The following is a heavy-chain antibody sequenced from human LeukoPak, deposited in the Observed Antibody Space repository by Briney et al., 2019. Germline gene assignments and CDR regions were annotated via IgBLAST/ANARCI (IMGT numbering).Heavy chain of an antibody. J-gene: IGHJ4*02. D-gene: IGHD2-21*01. Sequence: GGSLRLSCAASGFTFSSYAMHWVRQAPGKGLERVAVISYDGSNKYYADSVKGRFTISRDNSKNTLYLQMNSLRAEDTAVYYCARSHISDYWGQGTLVTVSS. V-gene: IGHV3-30-3*01. CDR1: GFTFSSYA. CDR2: ISYDGSNK. CDR3: ARSHISDY.